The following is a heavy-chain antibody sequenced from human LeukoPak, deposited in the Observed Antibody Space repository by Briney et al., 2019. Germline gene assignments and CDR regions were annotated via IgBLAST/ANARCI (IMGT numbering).Heavy chain of an antibody. J-gene: IGHJ4*02. CDR3: ARGITMVRGVLTYYFDY. Sequence: GESLNISCMGSGHSFNRYWISWVRQMPRKGLEWMGRIDPSDSYTNYSPSFQGHVTISADKSISTAYQQWSSLKASDTAMYYCARGITMVRGVLTYYFDYWGQGTLVTVSS. CDR1: GHSFNRYW. D-gene: IGHD3-10*01. CDR2: IDPSDSYT. V-gene: IGHV5-10-1*01.